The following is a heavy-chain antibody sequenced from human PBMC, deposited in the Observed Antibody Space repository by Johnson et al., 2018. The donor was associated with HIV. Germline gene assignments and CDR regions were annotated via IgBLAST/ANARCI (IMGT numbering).Heavy chain of an antibody. V-gene: IGHV3-33*01. D-gene: IGHD2-8*02. CDR2: IWYDGSNK. Sequence: QMQLVESGGGVVQPGRSLRLSCAASGFNFSNYGMYWVRQAPGKGLEWVAVIWYDGSNKYYANSVTGRFIISRDNSKNTLYLQMNSLRAEDTAVYYCARGPSQLYWPDVAFDIWGQGTTVTVSS. CDR3: ARGPSQLYWPDVAFDI. J-gene: IGHJ3*02. CDR1: GFNFSNYG.